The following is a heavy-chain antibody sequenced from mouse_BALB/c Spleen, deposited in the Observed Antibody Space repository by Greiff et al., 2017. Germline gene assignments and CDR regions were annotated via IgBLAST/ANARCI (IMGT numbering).Heavy chain of an antibody. CDR1: GFTFSSYA. CDR3: ALTGFAY. Sequence: EVQLVESGGGLVKPGGSLKLSCAASGFTFSSYAMSWVRQSPEKRLEWVAEISSGGSYTYYPDTVTGRFTISRDNAKNTLYLEMSSLRSEDTAMYYCALTGFAYWGQGTLVTVSA. V-gene: IGHV5-9-4*01. CDR2: ISSGGSYT. J-gene: IGHJ3*01. D-gene: IGHD4-1*01.